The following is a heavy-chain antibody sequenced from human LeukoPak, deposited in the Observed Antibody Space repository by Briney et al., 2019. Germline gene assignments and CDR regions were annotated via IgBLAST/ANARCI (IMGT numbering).Heavy chain of an antibody. Sequence: GGSLRLSCAASGLTFSSFSMNWVSHAPGKGLEGVSSISSSSSYIYYAHSVKGRFTISRDNAKNSLYLQMNSLRDEDAAVYYCAVGSYDSSLINHWGQGTLVTVSS. CDR3: AVGSYDSSLINH. CDR1: GLTFSSFS. V-gene: IGHV3-21*01. D-gene: IGHD3-22*01. CDR2: ISSSSSYI. J-gene: IGHJ5*02.